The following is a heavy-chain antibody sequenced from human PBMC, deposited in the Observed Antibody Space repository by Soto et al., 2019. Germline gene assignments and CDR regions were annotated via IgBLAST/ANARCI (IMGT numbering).Heavy chain of an antibody. D-gene: IGHD3-10*01. Sequence: PGGSLRLSCAASGFTFSSYVMHWVRQAPGKGLEWVAVIWYDGSNKYYADSVKGRFTISRDNSKNTLYLQMNSLRAEDTAVYYCARDNGDLRFDYWGQGTLVTVSS. V-gene: IGHV3-33*01. CDR1: GFTFSSYV. J-gene: IGHJ4*02. CDR3: ARDNGDLRFDY. CDR2: IWYDGSNK.